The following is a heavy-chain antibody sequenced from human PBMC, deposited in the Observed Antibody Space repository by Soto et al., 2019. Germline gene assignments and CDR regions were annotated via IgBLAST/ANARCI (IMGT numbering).Heavy chain of an antibody. CDR3: ARGGYYGSGSYYNFLRY. Sequence: PSETLSLTCTVSGGSISSYYWSWIRQPPGKGLEWIGYIYYSGSTNYNPSLKSRVTISVDTSKNQFSLKLSSVTAADTAVYYCARGGYYGSGSYYNFLRYWGQGTLVTVSS. CDR1: GGSISSYY. V-gene: IGHV4-59*01. D-gene: IGHD3-10*01. J-gene: IGHJ4*02. CDR2: IYYSGST.